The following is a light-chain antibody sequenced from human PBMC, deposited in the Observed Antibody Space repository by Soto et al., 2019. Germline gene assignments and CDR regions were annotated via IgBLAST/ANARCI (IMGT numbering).Light chain of an antibody. J-gene: IGKJ2*01. V-gene: IGKV1D-13*01. CDR2: DAS. CDR1: QDIAGA. Sequence: AIQLTQSPSSLSASVGDRVTIPCRASQDIAGALAWYQQKPGKPPKVLIHDASSLQGGVPSRFSGSGSGTDFTLTISSLQPEDFATYYCQQFDNYPYTFGQGTKLEIK. CDR3: QQFDNYPYT.